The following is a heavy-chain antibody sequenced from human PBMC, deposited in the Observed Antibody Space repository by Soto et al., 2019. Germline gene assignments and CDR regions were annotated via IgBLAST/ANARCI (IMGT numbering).Heavy chain of an antibody. V-gene: IGHV3-33*01. Sequence: GGSLRLSCAASGVIFISYGMHWVRQAPGKGLEWVAVIWYDGSNKYYADSVKGRFTISRDNSKNTLYLQMNSLRAEDTAVYYCAQSKVGATSNYFDYWGQGTLVTVSS. CDR3: AQSKVGATSNYFDY. J-gene: IGHJ4*02. D-gene: IGHD1-26*01. CDR2: IWYDGSNK. CDR1: GVIFISYG.